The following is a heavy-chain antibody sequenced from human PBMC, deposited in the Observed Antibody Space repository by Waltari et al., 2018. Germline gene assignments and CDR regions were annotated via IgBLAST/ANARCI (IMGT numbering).Heavy chain of an antibody. V-gene: IGHV1-69*09. CDR3: ARGQDPWFGESYYYYYGMDV. Sequence: QVQLVQSGAEVKKPGSSVKVSCKASGGTFSSYAISWVRQAPGQGLELMGRLIPSLGIANDAQKFQGRVTITADKSTSTAYMELSSLRSEDTAVYYCARGQDPWFGESYYYYYGMDVWGQGTTVTVSS. CDR1: GGTFSSYA. CDR2: LIPSLGIA. J-gene: IGHJ6*02. D-gene: IGHD3-10*01.